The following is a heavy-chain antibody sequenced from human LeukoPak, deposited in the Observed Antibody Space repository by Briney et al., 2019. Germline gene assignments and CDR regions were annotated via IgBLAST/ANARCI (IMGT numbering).Heavy chain of an antibody. J-gene: IGHJ4*02. CDR1: GFTFSNYA. Sequence: GGSLRLSCAASGFTFSNYAMSWVRQAPGKGLEWVAGISGTGGSTHYADSVKGRFTISRDNAKNSLYLQMNSLRAEDTAVYYCARSEQYYGSGSSPFGYWGQGTLVTVSS. V-gene: IGHV3-23*01. CDR2: ISGTGGST. D-gene: IGHD3-10*01. CDR3: ARSEQYYGSGSSPFGY.